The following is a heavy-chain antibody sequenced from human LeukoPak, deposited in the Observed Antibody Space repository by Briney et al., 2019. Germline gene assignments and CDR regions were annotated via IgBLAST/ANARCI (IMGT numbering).Heavy chain of an antibody. V-gene: IGHV4-30-2*01. Sequence: SQTLSLTCAVSGGSISSGGYSWSWIRQPPGKGLEWIGEINHSGSTNYNPSLKSRVTISVDTSKNQFSLKLSSVTAADTAVYYCARQIAAAGGGGFDYWGQGTLVTVSS. CDR3: ARQIAAAGGGGFDY. CDR1: GGSISSGGYS. D-gene: IGHD6-13*01. J-gene: IGHJ4*02. CDR2: INHSGST.